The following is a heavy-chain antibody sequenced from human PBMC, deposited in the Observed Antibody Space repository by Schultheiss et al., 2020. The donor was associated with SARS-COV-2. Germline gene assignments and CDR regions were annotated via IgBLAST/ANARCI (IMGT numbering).Heavy chain of an antibody. Sequence: ASVKVSCKASGYTFTSYGISWVRQAPGQGLEWMGWISAYNGNTNYAQKLQGRVTMTTDKSTSTAYMELRSLRSDDTAVYYCARSPSGTVVTDRSGRYLDYWGQGTLVTVSS. V-gene: IGHV1-18*01. J-gene: IGHJ4*02. CDR2: ISAYNGNT. CDR1: GYTFTSYG. CDR3: ARSPSGTVVTDRSGRYLDY. D-gene: IGHD4-23*01.